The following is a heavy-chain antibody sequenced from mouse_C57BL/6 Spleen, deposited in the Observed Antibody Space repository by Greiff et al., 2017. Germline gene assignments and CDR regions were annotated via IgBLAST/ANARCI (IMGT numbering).Heavy chain of an antibody. D-gene: IGHD1-1*01. CDR1: GYAFSSSW. J-gene: IGHJ3*01. Sequence: VQLQQSGPELVKPGASVKISCKASGYAFSSSWMNWVKQRPGKGLEWIGRIYPGDGDTNYNGKFKGKATLTADKSSSTAYMQLSSLTSEDSAVYFCETMTTVVPWGQGTLVTVSA. CDR3: ETMTTVVP. V-gene: IGHV1-82*01. CDR2: IYPGDGDT.